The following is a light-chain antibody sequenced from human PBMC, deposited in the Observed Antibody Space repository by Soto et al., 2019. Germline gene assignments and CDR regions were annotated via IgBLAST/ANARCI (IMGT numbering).Light chain of an antibody. J-gene: IGKJ4*01. CDR2: AAS. Sequence: EIVLTQSPATLSLSPGERATLSCRASQSVSSYLAWYQQKSGQAPRLLIYAASNRATGIPARFSGSGSGTDFTLTISSLEPEDFAVYYCQQRSNWLTFGGGTKVEIK. CDR3: QQRSNWLT. CDR1: QSVSSY. V-gene: IGKV3-11*01.